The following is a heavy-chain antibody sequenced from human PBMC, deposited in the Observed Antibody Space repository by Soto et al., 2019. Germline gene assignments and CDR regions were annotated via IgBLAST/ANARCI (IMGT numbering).Heavy chain of an antibody. CDR1: GFTLSNYG. CDR2: ISYDGSKT. V-gene: IGHV3-30*18. D-gene: IGHD1-7*01. Sequence: QVQLVESGGGVVQPGRSLRLSCAASGFTLSNYGMHWVRQAPGKGLEWVAIISYDGSKTYYADSVKGRFTISRDNSKNTLYLQMNSLRAEDTAVYYCAKVANFRDDYYYGMDVWGQGTTVTVSS. J-gene: IGHJ6*02. CDR3: AKVANFRDDYYYGMDV.